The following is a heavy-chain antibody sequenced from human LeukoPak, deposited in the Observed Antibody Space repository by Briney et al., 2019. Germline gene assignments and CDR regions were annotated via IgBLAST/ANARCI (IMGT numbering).Heavy chain of an antibody. D-gene: IGHD1-26*01. Sequence: GGSLRLSCVASAFTFSRYTMSWVRQAPGKGLERVSGITGSGDATYYADSVKGRFTISRDNSKNTLYLQMNSLRAEDTAVYYCARRVPLVNWGQGTLVTVSS. CDR1: AFTFSRYT. CDR3: ARRVPLVN. J-gene: IGHJ4*02. CDR2: ITGSGDAT. V-gene: IGHV3-23*01.